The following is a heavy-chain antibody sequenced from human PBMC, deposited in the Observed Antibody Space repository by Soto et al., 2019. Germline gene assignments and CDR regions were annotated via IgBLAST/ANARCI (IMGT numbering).Heavy chain of an antibody. V-gene: IGHV1-69*01. CDR2: ISPIFGTA. J-gene: IGHJ6*02. D-gene: IGHD3-10*01. CDR1: GGTFSSYA. CDR3: ARDRTPMVRRGPPYYSYGMDV. Sequence: QVQLVQSGAEVKKPGSSVKVSCKASGGTFSSYAISWVRQAPGQGLEWMGGISPIFGTANYAQKFQGRVTITVDESTSTVYMELSSLRSEDTAVYYCARDRTPMVRRGPPYYSYGMDVWGQGTTVTVSS.